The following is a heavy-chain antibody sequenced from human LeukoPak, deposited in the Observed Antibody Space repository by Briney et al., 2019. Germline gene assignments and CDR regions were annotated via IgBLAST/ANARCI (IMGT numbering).Heavy chain of an antibody. CDR3: AREMTTVTTVDY. V-gene: IGHV4-39*07. D-gene: IGHD4-17*01. CDR1: GGSISSSSYY. Sequence: SETLSLTCTVSGGSISSSSYYWDWIRQPPGKGLEWIGNIYYSGTTNYNPSLKSRVTISVDTSKNQFSLKLSSVTAADTAVYYCAREMTTVTTVDYWGQGTLVTVSS. CDR2: IYYSGTT. J-gene: IGHJ4*02.